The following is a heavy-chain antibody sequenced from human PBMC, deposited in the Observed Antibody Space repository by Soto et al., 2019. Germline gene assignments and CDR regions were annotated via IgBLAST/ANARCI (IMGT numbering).Heavy chain of an antibody. V-gene: IGHV4-4*02. Sequence: QVQLQESGPGLVKPSGTPSLTCDVSGDSISSDKWWSWVRQSPGRGLEWIGEIHHRGTTNCNPSLKSRVTISIEKSKNQFSLEMTSLTAADTAIYYCARGGDWKFDFWGQGSLVTVSS. CDR1: GDSISSDKW. J-gene: IGHJ4*02. CDR3: ARGGDWKFDF. D-gene: IGHD2-21*02. CDR2: IHHRGTT.